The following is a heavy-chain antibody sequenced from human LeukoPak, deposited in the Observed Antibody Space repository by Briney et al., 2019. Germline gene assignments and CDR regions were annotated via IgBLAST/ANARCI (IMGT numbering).Heavy chain of an antibody. Sequence: ASVKVSCKASGYTFTSYDISWVRQAPGQGLEWMGWISAYNGNTNYAQKLQGRVTMTTDTSTSTAYMELRSLRSDDTAVYYCARVTGDRFFTMVRGVIDYWGQGTLVTVSS. CDR2: ISAYNGNT. D-gene: IGHD3-10*01. CDR1: GYTFTSYD. V-gene: IGHV1-18*01. CDR3: ARVTGDRFFTMVRGVIDY. J-gene: IGHJ4*02.